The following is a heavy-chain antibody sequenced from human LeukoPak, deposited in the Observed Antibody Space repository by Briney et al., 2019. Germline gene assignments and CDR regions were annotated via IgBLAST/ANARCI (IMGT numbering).Heavy chain of an antibody. J-gene: IGHJ6*03. Sequence: GGSLRLSCAASGFTFSSYWMNWVRQAPGKGLEWVSYISSSSSTIYYADSAKGRFTISRDNAKNSLYLQMNSLRAEDTAVYYCARDSVIAAAGTDYYYYMDVWGKGTTVTVSS. CDR2: ISSSSSTI. D-gene: IGHD6-13*01. CDR3: ARDSVIAAAGTDYYYYMDV. CDR1: GFTFSSYW. V-gene: IGHV3-48*01.